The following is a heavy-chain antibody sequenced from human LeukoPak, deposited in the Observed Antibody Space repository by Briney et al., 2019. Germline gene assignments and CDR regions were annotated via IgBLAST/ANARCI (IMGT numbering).Heavy chain of an antibody. V-gene: IGHV1-46*01. Sequence: ASVKVSCKASGYTFTSYDVNWVRQAPGQGLEWMGIINPSGGSTSYAQKFQGRVTMTRDTSTSTVYMELSSLRSEDTAVYCCARGYCSGGSCYTGLDYWGQGTLVTVSS. D-gene: IGHD2-15*01. CDR1: GYTFTSYD. CDR3: ARGYCSGGSCYTGLDY. J-gene: IGHJ4*02. CDR2: INPSGGST.